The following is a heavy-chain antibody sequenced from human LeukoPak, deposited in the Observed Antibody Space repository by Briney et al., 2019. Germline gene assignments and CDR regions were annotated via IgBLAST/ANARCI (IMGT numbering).Heavy chain of an antibody. CDR3: AKGGSSSWYPRSLDY. Sequence: PGGSLRLSCAASGFTFDDYAMHWVRQAPGKGLEWVSGISWNSGSIGYADSVKGRFTISRDNAKNSLYLQMNSLRAEDKASYYCAKGGSSSWYPRSLDYWGQGTLVTVSS. V-gene: IGHV3-9*01. D-gene: IGHD6-13*01. CDR1: GFTFDDYA. J-gene: IGHJ4*02. CDR2: ISWNSGSI.